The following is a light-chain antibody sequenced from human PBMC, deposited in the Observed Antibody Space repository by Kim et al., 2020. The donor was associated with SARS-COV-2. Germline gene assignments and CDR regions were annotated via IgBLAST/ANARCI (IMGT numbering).Light chain of an antibody. CDR3: QSRDSGGNVV. Sequence: SSELTQDPAVSVALGQTVRITCQGDSLRSYDATWYQQKPRQAPLLVIFGRNNRPSGIPDRFSGSTSGNTASLTISGAQAEDEADFYCQSRDSGGNVVFGGGTKLTVL. CDR1: SLRSYD. J-gene: IGLJ2*01. V-gene: IGLV3-19*01. CDR2: GRN.